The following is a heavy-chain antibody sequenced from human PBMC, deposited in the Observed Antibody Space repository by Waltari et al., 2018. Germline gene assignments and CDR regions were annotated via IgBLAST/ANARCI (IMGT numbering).Heavy chain of an antibody. CDR2: INAGNGST. D-gene: IGHD2-15*01. V-gene: IGHV1-3*01. J-gene: IGHJ2*01. CDR1: GYTFTSYA. CDR3: ASALLLSWYFNL. Sequence: QVQLVQSGAEVKKPGASVKVSCKASGYTFTSYAMHSVRQAPGQRLEWMGWINAGNGSTKYSQKCQGRVTITSDTTASTSYMELSSLSSEGTAVYYCASALLLSWYFNLWGRGTRVTVSS.